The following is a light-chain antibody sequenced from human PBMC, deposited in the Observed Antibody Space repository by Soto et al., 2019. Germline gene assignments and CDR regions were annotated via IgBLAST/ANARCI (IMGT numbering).Light chain of an antibody. CDR1: QSVSSN. Sequence: EIVMTQSPATLSVSPGERATLSCRASQSVSSNLAWYQQKPGQAPRLLIYGASTRATGIPDRFSGSGSGTDFTLSISRLEPEDFAVYYCYQYSSSPPTFGQGTRLEI. V-gene: IGKV3-20*01. CDR2: GAS. CDR3: YQYSSSPPT. J-gene: IGKJ5*01.